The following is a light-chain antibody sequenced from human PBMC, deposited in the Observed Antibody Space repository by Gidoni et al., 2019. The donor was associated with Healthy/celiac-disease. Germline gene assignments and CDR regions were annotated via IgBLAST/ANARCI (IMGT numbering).Light chain of an antibody. CDR1: QSISSY. J-gene: IGKJ5*01. V-gene: IGKV1-39*01. CDR3: QQSYSTPRIT. Sequence: DIQMTQSPSSLSASVVDRVTITCRASQSISSYLNWYQQKPGKAPKLLIYAASSLQSGVPLRFSGSGSGTDFTLTISSLQPEDFATYYCQQSYSTPRITFGQGTRLEIK. CDR2: AAS.